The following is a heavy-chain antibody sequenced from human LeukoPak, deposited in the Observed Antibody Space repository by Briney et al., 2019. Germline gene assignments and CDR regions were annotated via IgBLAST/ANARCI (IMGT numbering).Heavy chain of an antibody. D-gene: IGHD2-2*01. CDR3: AREGGFCSSTSCQVYFYYGMDV. CDR2: IHYSGTT. J-gene: IGHJ6*02. Sequence: SQTLSLTCTVSGGSMSSGDYSWSWVRQPPGKGLEWTGYIHYSGTTYYNPSLKSRVTISEDTSKNQFSLKLSSVTAADTAVYYCAREGGFCSSTSCQVYFYYGMDVWGRGTSVTVSS. V-gene: IGHV4-30-4*01. CDR1: GGSMSSGDYS.